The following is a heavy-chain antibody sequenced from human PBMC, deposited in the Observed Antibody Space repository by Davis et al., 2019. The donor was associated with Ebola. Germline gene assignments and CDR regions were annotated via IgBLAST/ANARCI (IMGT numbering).Heavy chain of an antibody. CDR3: ARGPAGDVVVTVPFDH. J-gene: IGHJ4*02. CDR2: ISGYSGNT. CDR1: GFPLISYG. V-gene: IGHV1-18*01. Sequence: ASVKVSCKTSGFPLISYGISWVRQAPGQGLEWMGWISGYSGNTNYAQKFQDRVTMTTDTSTTTVYMELRSLRSDDTALYYCARGPAGDVVVTVPFDHWGQGTLVTVSS. D-gene: IGHD2-21*02.